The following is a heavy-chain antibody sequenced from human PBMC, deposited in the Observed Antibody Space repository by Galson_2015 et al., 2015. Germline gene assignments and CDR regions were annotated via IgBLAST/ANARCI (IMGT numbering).Heavy chain of an antibody. D-gene: IGHD3-16*02. CDR3: ARDRADEYYDYVWGSYRTQFDY. J-gene: IGHJ4*02. CDR1: GYTFTSYG. V-gene: IGHV1-18*01. Sequence: SVKVSCKASGYTFTSYGISWVRQAPGQGLEWMGWISAYNGNTNYAQKLQGRVTMTTDTSTSTAYMELRSLRSDDTAVYYCARDRADEYYDYVWGSYRTQFDYWGQGTLVTVSS. CDR2: ISAYNGNT.